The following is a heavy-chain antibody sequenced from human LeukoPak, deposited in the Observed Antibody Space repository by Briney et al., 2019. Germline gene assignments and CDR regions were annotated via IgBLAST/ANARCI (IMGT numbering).Heavy chain of an antibody. J-gene: IGHJ6*02. CDR3: AREPCRGGSCGFVDV. D-gene: IGHD2-15*01. Sequence: PGGSLRLSCSASGFPFSSYAMHWIRQPPGKGLEWLGYVFYSGSTNYNPSLNSRVTILVDTSKNQFSLKLRSMTPADTAMYYCAREPCRGGSCGFVDVWGQGTTVTVSS. V-gene: IGHV4-59*01. CDR2: VFYSGST. CDR1: GFPFSSYA.